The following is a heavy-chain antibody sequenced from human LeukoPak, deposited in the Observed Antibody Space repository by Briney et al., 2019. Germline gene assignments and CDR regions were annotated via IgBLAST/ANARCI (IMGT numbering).Heavy chain of an antibody. J-gene: IGHJ4*02. CDR1: GFTFSTYW. CDR3: ARDGPGYSFDY. CDR2: ISTSGNTI. D-gene: IGHD5-18*01. V-gene: IGHV3-48*04. Sequence: GGSLRLSCAASGFTFSTYWMHWVRQAPGKGLEWVSFISTSGNTIYYADSVKGRFTFSRDNARNSLYLQMNSLRAEDTAVHYCARDGPGYSFDYWGQGTLVTVSS.